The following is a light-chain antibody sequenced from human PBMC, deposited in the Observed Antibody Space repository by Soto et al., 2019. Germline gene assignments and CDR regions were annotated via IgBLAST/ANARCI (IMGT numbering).Light chain of an antibody. Sequence: QSVLTQPPSASGTPGQRVTISCSGSSSNIGSNTVNWYQQVPGTAPKLLIYSNNQRPSGVPDQFSGSRSATSASLAISGLQSEDEADYYCAAWDDSLNGVVFGGGTKVTVL. CDR3: AAWDDSLNGVV. J-gene: IGLJ2*01. V-gene: IGLV1-44*01. CDR1: SSNIGSNT. CDR2: SNN.